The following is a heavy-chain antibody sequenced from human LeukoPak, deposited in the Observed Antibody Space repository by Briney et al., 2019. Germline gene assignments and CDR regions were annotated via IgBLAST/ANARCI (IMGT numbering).Heavy chain of an antibody. V-gene: IGHV3-53*01. D-gene: IGHD1-26*01. CDR2: IYSGGST. CDR1: GFTFSSYA. Sequence: GGSLRLSCAASGFTFSSYAMSWVRQAPGKGLEWVSVIYSGGSTYYADSVKGRFTISRDNSKNTLYLQMNSLRAEDTAVYYCAREGNGAFDYWGQGTLVTVSS. CDR3: AREGNGAFDY. J-gene: IGHJ4*02.